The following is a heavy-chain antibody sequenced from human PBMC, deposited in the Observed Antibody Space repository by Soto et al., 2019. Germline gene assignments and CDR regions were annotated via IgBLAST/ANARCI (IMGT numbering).Heavy chain of an antibody. CDR3: ATQQGRDYYDSSGYWTGDY. V-gene: IGHV5-10-1*03. CDR1: GYSFTSYW. CDR2: IDPSDSYT. Sequence: EVQLVQSGAEVKKPGESLRISCKGSGYSFTSYWISWVRQMPGKGLEWMGRIDPSDSYTNYSPSFQGHVTISADKSISTAYLQWSSLKASDTAMYYCATQQGRDYYDSSGYWTGDYWGQGTLVTVSS. J-gene: IGHJ4*02. D-gene: IGHD3-22*01.